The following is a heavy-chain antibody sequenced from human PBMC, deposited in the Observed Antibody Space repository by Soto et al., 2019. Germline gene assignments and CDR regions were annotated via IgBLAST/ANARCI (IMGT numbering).Heavy chain of an antibody. CDR2: ISGSGGST. J-gene: IGHJ4*02. CDR1: GFTFSSYA. D-gene: IGHD3-3*01. CDR3: AKASAEWLSFWGNYFDY. V-gene: IGHV3-23*01. Sequence: PGGSLRLSCAASGFTFSSYAMSWVRQAPGKGLEWVSAISGSGGSTYYADSVKGRFTISRDNSKNTLYLQMNSLRAEDTAVYYCAKASAEWLSFWGNYFDYWGQGILVTVSS.